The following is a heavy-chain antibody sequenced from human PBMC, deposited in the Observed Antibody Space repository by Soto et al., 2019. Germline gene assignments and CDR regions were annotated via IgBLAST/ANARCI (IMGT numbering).Heavy chain of an antibody. Sequence: QVQLVESGGGVVQPGRSLRLSCAVSGFTLRNHGMHWVRQSPGKGLEWVAVVSFDGRDEYYANSVKGRFTVSRDNSRNTVYLQMNSLKEEDTAVYYCEKLCRSLGFGTMRNFESSDSGWNVEIWGRSTMVTVSS. CDR2: VSFDGRDE. V-gene: IGHV3-33*06. CDR1: GFTLRNHG. CDR3: EKLCRSLGFGTMRNFESSDSGWNVEI. J-gene: IGHJ2*01. D-gene: IGHD4-17*01.